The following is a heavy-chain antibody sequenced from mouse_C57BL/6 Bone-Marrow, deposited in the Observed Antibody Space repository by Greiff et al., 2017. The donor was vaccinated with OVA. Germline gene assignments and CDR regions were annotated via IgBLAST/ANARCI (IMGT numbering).Heavy chain of an antibody. D-gene: IGHD1-2*01. V-gene: IGHV5-17*01. CDR3: ARPLRLRAMDY. Sequence: EVKLVESGGGLVKPGGSLKLSCAASGFTFSGYGMHWVRQAPEKGLEWVAYISSGSSTIYYADTVKGRFTISRDNAKNTLFLQMTSLRSEDTAMYYCARPLRLRAMDYWGQGTSVTVSS. CDR2: ISSGSSTI. J-gene: IGHJ4*01. CDR1: GFTFSGYG.